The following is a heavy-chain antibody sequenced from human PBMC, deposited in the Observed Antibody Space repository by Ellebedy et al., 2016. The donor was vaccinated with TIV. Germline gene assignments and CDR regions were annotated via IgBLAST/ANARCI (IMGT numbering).Heavy chain of an antibody. CDR2: IIPIFGTA. CDR3: ARLSNSLITMVRGED. J-gene: IGHJ4*02. Sequence: ASVKVSCKASGGTFSSYAISWVRQAPGQGLEWMGGIIPIFGTANYAQKFQGRVTITADESTSTAYMELSSLRSEDTAVYYCARLSNSLITMVRGEDWGQGTLVTVSS. V-gene: IGHV1-69*13. D-gene: IGHD3-10*01. CDR1: GGTFSSYA.